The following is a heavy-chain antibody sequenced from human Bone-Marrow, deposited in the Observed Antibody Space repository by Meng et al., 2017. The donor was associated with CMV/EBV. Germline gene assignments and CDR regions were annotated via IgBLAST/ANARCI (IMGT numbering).Heavy chain of an antibody. D-gene: IGHD2-21*02. CDR2: ISSSSGRT. CDR3: APTVVTIIPGDFDY. V-gene: IGHV3-23*01. Sequence: VSGFTFSNYAMNWVRQAPGKGLECVSTISSSSGRTYYADSVKDRFTISRDNSKNTLYLQMSSLRAEDTAVYYCAPTVVTIIPGDFDYWGQGTLVTVSS. J-gene: IGHJ4*02. CDR1: GFTFSNYA.